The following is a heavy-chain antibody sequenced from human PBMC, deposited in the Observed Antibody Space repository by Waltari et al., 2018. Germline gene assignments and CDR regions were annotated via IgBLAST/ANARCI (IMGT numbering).Heavy chain of an antibody. V-gene: IGHV3-9*01. CDR3: AKGALGLFQLLSPLHY. D-gene: IGHD2-2*01. J-gene: IGHJ4*02. CDR2: ISCSSGTV. CDR1: GISFEEYG. Sequence: EVQLVESGGDLVQPGGSLRLSCAISGISFEEYGMHWVRQAPGKGLEVFSGISCSSGTVGYANSVKGRFTISRDNAKNSLYLQMDSLRPEDTAFYYCAKGALGLFQLLSPLHYWGQGTLVTVSS.